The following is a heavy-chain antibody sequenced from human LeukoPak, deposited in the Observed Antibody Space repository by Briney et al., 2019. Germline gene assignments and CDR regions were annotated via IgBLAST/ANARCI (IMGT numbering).Heavy chain of an antibody. CDR3: AKAAVSGYYVGDAFVI. CDR1: GFTFDDYA. J-gene: IGHJ3*02. D-gene: IGHD3-3*01. CDR2: ISWNSGSI. V-gene: IGHV3-9*03. Sequence: PGRSLRLSCAASGFTFDDYAMHWVRQAPGKGLEWVSGISWNSGSIGYADSVKGRFTISRDNAKNSLYLQMNSLRAEDMALYYCAKAAVSGYYVGDAFVIWGQGTMVTVSS.